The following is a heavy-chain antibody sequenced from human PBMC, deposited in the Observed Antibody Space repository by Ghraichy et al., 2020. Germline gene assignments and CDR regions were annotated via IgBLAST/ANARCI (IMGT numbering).Heavy chain of an antibody. Sequence: GASLRLSCAVSGFSFEDYDMAWVRQAPGKGLEWVSGLNRNGGSRLYGHSVTGRFTISRDNAKNSLYLQMNSLRADDTALYYCARKTYESSGYYDAFDIWGQGTKVTVSS. CDR3: ARKTYESSGYYDAFDI. CDR2: LNRNGGSR. D-gene: IGHD3-22*01. J-gene: IGHJ3*02. V-gene: IGHV3-20*04. CDR1: GFSFEDYD.